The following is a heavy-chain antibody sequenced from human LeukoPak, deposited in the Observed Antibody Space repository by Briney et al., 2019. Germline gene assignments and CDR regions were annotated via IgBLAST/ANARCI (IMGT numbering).Heavy chain of an antibody. D-gene: IGHD6-19*01. V-gene: IGHV1-2*02. CDR1: GYTFTGYY. CDR3: ARGRIAVARLNDY. CDR2: INPNSGGI. Sequence: EASVKVPCKASGYTFTGYYMHWVRQAPGQGLEWMGWINPNSGGINYAQKFQGRVTMTRDTSISTAYMELRSLRSDDTAVYYCARGRIAVARLNDYWGQGTLVTVSS. J-gene: IGHJ4*02.